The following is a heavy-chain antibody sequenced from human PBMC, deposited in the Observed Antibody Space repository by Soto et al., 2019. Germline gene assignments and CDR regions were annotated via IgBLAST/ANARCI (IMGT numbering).Heavy chain of an antibody. CDR3: ARDRVAAGNWFDP. Sequence: RGSLRLSCAASGFTFSTYAMSWVRQSPGKGLEWVSTSGADTTYYADSVEGRFTISRDTSKNTLYLQMNSLRAEDTAVYYCARDRVAAGNWFDPWGQGTLVTVSS. D-gene: IGHD6-25*01. CDR1: GFTFSTYA. CDR2: SGADTT. J-gene: IGHJ5*02. V-gene: IGHV3-23*01.